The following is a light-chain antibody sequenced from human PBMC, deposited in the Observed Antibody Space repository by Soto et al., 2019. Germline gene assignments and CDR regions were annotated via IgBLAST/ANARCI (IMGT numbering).Light chain of an antibody. Sequence: QSVLTQPPSVSGAPGQRVTISCTGSSSNIGAGYDVHWYQHLPGTAPKLLIYGNSNRPSGVPDRFSGSKSGTSASLAITGLQAEDEADYYCQSYDNSLSGSRVFGPGTKLTVL. J-gene: IGLJ1*01. CDR1: SSNIGAGYD. CDR2: GNS. V-gene: IGLV1-40*01. CDR3: QSYDNSLSGSRV.